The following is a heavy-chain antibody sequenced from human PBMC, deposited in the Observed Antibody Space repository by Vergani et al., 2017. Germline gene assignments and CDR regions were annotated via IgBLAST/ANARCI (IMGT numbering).Heavy chain of an antibody. D-gene: IGHD1-26*01. Sequence: EVQLVESGGGLVQPGGSLRLSCAASGFTFSSYSMNWVRQAPGKGLEWVSYISSSSSTIYYADSVKGRFTISRDNAKNSLYLQMNSLRAEDTAVYYCAKGHSGSYFDYWGQGTLVTVSS. CDR1: GFTFSSYS. CDR3: AKGHSGSYFDY. J-gene: IGHJ4*02. CDR2: ISSSSSTI. V-gene: IGHV3-48*01.